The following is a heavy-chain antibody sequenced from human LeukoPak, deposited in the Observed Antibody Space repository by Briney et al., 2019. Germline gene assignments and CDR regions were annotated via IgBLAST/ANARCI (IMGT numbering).Heavy chain of an antibody. CDR3: ARDRGYQIDY. V-gene: IGHV3-74*01. J-gene: IGHJ4*02. CDR2: INSDGSST. CDR1: GFTFSSDW. Sequence: TGGSLGLSCAASGFTFSSDWMHWVRQAPGKGLVWVSRINSDGSSTNYADSVKGRFTISRDNAKNTLYLQINSLGPEDTAVYYCARDRGYQIDYWGQGTLVTVSS. D-gene: IGHD3-22*01.